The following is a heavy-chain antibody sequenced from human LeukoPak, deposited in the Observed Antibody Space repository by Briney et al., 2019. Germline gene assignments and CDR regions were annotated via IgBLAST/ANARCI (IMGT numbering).Heavy chain of an antibody. CDR3: ATTGPRSGDY. V-gene: IGHV1-18*01. CDR2: ISAYNGNT. D-gene: IGHD3-10*01. Sequence: GASVEVSCKASGGTFSSYGISWVRQAPGQGLEWMGWISAYNGNTNYAQKLQGRVTMTTDTSTSTAYMELRSLRSDDTAVYYCATTGPRSGDYWGQGTLVTVSS. J-gene: IGHJ4*02. CDR1: GGTFSSYG.